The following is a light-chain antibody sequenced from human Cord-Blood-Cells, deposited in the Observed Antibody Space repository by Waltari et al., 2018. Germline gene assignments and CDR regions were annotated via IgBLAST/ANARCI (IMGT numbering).Light chain of an antibody. CDR3: SSYAGSNNLV. Sequence: QSALTQPPSASGSPGQSVTISCTGTSSDVGGYNYVSWYQQHPGKAPKLMIYKVSKRPAGLPGRFSGSKSGHTASLAVSGLQAEDEADYYCSSYAGSNNLVFGGGTKLTVL. CDR2: KVS. CDR1: SSDVGGYNY. V-gene: IGLV2-8*01. J-gene: IGLJ2*01.